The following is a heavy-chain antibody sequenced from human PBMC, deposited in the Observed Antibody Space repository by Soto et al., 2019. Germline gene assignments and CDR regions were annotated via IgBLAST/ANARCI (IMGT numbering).Heavy chain of an antibody. CDR2: ISAYNGNT. Sequence: GASVKVPCKASGYTFTSYGISWVRQAPGQWLEWMGWISAYNGNTNYAQKLQGRVTMTTDTSTSTAYMELRSLRSDDTAVYYCARGWDCSSTSCWGYYYGMDVWGQGTTVTVSS. V-gene: IGHV1-18*01. D-gene: IGHD2-2*01. CDR1: GYTFTSYG. CDR3: ARGWDCSSTSCWGYYYGMDV. J-gene: IGHJ6*02.